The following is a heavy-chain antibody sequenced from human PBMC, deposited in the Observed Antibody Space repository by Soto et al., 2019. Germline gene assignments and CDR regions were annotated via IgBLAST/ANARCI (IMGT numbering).Heavy chain of an antibody. J-gene: IGHJ5*02. CDR3: ARDFFSSSTGWFDP. CDR1: GFTFSSYG. D-gene: IGHD2-2*01. V-gene: IGHV3-33*01. Sequence: GGSLRLSCAASGFTFSSYGMHWVRQAPGKGLEWVAVIWYDGSNKYYADSVKGRFTISRDNSKNTLYLQMNSLRAEDTAVYYCARDFFSSSTGWFDPWGQGTLVTVSS. CDR2: IWYDGSNK.